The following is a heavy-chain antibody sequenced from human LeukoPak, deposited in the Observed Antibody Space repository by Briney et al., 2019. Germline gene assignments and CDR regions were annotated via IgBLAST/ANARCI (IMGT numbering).Heavy chain of an antibody. CDR2: IIPIFGTA. D-gene: IGHD6-19*01. V-gene: IGHV1-69*05. CDR3: AREQQEVAGLYFDY. CDR1: GGTFSSYA. Sequence: SVKVSCKASGGTFSSYAISWVRQAPGQGREWMGRIIPIFGTANYAQKFQGRVTITTDESTSTAYMELSSLRSEDTAVYYCAREQQEVAGLYFDYWGQGTLVTVSS. J-gene: IGHJ4*02.